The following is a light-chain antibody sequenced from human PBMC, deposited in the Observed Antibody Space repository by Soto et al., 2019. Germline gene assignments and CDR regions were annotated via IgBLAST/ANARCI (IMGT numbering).Light chain of an antibody. Sequence: EIVMTQSPATLSVSPGERATLSCRASQSVGRNLAWYQQKPGQAPRLLIYGASTRATGIPARFSGSGSGTEFTLTISSLQSEDFAIYSCQQYNNWPPYTFGQGTKLEIK. CDR1: QSVGRN. CDR3: QQYNNWPPYT. V-gene: IGKV3-15*01. J-gene: IGKJ2*01. CDR2: GAS.